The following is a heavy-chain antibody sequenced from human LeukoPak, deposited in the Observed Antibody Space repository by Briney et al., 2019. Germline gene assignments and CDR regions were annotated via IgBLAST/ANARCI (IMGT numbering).Heavy chain of an antibody. D-gene: IGHD2-15*01. V-gene: IGHV3-23*01. J-gene: IGHJ4*02. CDR3: AKDGSGVAAADYYFDY. CDR1: GLTFSNYA. CDR2: ISDSGGST. Sequence: GGSLRLSCAASGLTFSNYAMSWVRQAPGKGLEWVSGISDSGGSTYYADSVKGRFIISRDNSKNTLYMQMNSLRAEDTAVYYCAKDGSGVAAADYYFDYWGQGTLVTVSS.